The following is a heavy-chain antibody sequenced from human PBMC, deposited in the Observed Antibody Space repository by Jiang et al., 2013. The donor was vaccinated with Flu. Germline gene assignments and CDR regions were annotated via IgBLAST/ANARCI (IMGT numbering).Heavy chain of an antibody. J-gene: IGHJ4*02. CDR2: ITGNGAHT. D-gene: IGHD2-2*01. Sequence: VQLLESGGDLVQPGGSLRLSCAASGFTFSGYAMSWVRQAPGKALEWVSGITGNGAHTFYADSVKGRFTISRDNSKDTLFLQMNGLRAGDTAVYFCVRDHVDPPVPPPAMDLIDYWGQGTLVTVSS. CDR1: GFTFSGYA. V-gene: IGHV3-23*01. CDR3: VRDHVDPPVPPPAMDLIDY.